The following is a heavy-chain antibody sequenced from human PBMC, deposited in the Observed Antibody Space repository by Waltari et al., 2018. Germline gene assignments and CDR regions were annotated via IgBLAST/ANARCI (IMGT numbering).Heavy chain of an antibody. CDR3: ARHSARSSPGDY. CDR2: IYYSGST. CDR1: GGSISSYY. D-gene: IGHD6-6*01. J-gene: IGHJ4*02. V-gene: IGHV4-59*08. Sequence: QVQLQESGPGLVKPSETLSLTCTVSGGSISSYYWSWIRQPPGKGLEWIGYIYYSGSTNYNPSLKSRVTISVDTSKNQFSLKLSSVTAADTAVYYCARHSARSSPGDYWGQGTLVTVSS.